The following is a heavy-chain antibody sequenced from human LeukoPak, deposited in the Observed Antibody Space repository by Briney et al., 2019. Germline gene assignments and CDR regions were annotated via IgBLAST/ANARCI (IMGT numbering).Heavy chain of an antibody. CDR2: IGGGSNYI. D-gene: IGHD5-24*01. Sequence: PGGALRLSCAASEFTFITYNMHWVRQAPGKGLEWVSSIGGGSNYIYYADSLKGRFTISRDNAKNSLYLQMNSLRADDTAVYYCAREMAATYGAFDVWGQGTMVTVSS. CDR1: EFTFITYN. J-gene: IGHJ3*01. CDR3: AREMAATYGAFDV. V-gene: IGHV3-21*01.